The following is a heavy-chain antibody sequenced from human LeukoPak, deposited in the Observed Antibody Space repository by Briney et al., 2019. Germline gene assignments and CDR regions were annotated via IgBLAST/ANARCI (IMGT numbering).Heavy chain of an antibody. J-gene: IGHJ4*02. CDR3: ARVMVARSGDFDY. CDR2: ISAYNGNT. CDR1: GDTFSAYA. D-gene: IGHD2-8*01. V-gene: IGHV1-18*01. Sequence: EASVKVSCKASGDTFSAYAISWVRQAPGQGLEWMGWISAYNGNTNYAQKLQGRVTMTTDTSTSTAYMELRSLRSDDTAVYYCARVMVARSGDFDYWGQGTLVTVSS.